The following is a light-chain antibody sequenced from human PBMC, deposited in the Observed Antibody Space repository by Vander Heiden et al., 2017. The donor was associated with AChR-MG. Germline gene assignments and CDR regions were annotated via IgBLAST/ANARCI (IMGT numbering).Light chain of an antibody. V-gene: IGLV1-40*01. J-gene: IGLJ2*01. Sequence: QSVLTQPPSVSGAPGQTVPISCTGSSPNIGAGYDVHWYQQLPGTAPKLLIYGNSNRPSGVPDRFSGSKSGTSASLAITGLQAEDEADYYCQSYDSSLSAHVVFGGGTKLTVL. CDR2: GNS. CDR3: QSYDSSLSAHVV. CDR1: SPNIGAGYD.